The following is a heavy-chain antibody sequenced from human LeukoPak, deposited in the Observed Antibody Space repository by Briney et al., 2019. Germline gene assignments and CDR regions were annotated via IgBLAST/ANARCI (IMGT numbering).Heavy chain of an antibody. CDR1: GGSISSSNW. CDR3: ARHSSSWYAGYYYYMDV. Sequence: SGTLSLTCAVSGGSISSSNWWSWVRQPPGKGLEWIGEIYHSGSTNYNPSLKSRVTISVDKSKNQFSLKLSSVTAADTAVYYCARHSSSWYAGYYYYMDVWGKGTTVTISS. V-gene: IGHV4-4*02. D-gene: IGHD6-13*01. CDR2: IYHSGST. J-gene: IGHJ6*03.